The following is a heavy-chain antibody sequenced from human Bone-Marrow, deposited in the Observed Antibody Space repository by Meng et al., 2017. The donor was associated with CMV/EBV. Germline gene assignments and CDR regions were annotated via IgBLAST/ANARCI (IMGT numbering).Heavy chain of an antibody. CDR1: GFTFSSYD. CDR2: IGTAGDT. V-gene: IGHV3-13*01. D-gene: IGHD2/OR15-2a*01. J-gene: IGHJ4*02. CDR3: ARDFSYFDY. Sequence: GESLKISCAASGFTFSSYDMHWVRQATGKGLEWVSAIGTAGDTYYPGSVKGRFTISRDNAKNSLYLQMNSLRAEDTAVYYCARDFSYFDYWGQGTLVTVSS.